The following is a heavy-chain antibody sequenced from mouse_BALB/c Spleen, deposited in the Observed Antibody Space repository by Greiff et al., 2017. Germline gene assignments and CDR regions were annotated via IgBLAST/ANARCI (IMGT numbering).Heavy chain of an antibody. Sequence: VQLQQSGPELVKPGASVKMSCKASGYTFTSYVMHWVKQKPGQGLEWIGYINPYNDGTKYNEKFKGKATLTSDKSSSTAYMELSSLTSEDSAVYYCARYGNWSWFAYWGQGTLVTVSA. CDR3: ARYGNWSWFAY. J-gene: IGHJ3*01. CDR1: GYTFTSYV. D-gene: IGHD1-1*01. CDR2: INPYNDGT. V-gene: IGHV1-14*01.